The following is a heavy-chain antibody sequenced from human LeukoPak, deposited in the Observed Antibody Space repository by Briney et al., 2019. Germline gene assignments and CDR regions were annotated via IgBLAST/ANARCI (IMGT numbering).Heavy chain of an antibody. CDR3: ARYNWFDP. CDR1: GFTFSNYE. CDR2: ISASGNTM. Sequence: PGGSLRLSCAASGFTFSNYEMNWVRQAAGKGLEWVSYISASGNTMYYADSVRGRCTISRDNAKSSLSLQMNSLRAEDTAVYYCARYNWFDPWGQGTLVTVSS. V-gene: IGHV3-48*03. J-gene: IGHJ5*02.